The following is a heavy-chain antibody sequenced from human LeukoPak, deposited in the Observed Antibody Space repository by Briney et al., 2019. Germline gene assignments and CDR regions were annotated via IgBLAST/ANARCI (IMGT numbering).Heavy chain of an antibody. D-gene: IGHD3-9*01. Sequence: GGSLRLSCAASGFTFRNAWMSWVRQAPGKGLEWVGRIKSKSDGETTDYAAPVKGRFTISRDDSKNRLYLQMNSLKTEDTAVYFCTTDVRYFDWFEVFEHWGQGTLVTVSS. CDR2: IKSKSDGETT. CDR1: GFTFRNAW. J-gene: IGHJ1*01. CDR3: TTDVRYFDWFEVFEH. V-gene: IGHV3-15*01.